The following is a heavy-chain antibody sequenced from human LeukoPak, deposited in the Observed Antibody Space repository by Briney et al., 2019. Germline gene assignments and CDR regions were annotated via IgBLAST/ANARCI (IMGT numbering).Heavy chain of an antibody. CDR1: GYTFTGYY. CDR2: INPNSGGT. V-gene: IGHV1-2*02. J-gene: IGHJ4*02. CDR3: ARDGEDCSGGSCYYFDY. D-gene: IGHD2-15*01. Sequence: ASVKVSCKASGYTFTGYYMHWVRQAPGQGLEWMGWINPNSGGTNYAQKFQGRVTITRNTSISTAYMELSSLRSEDTAVYYCARDGEDCSGGSCYYFDYWGQGTLVTVSS.